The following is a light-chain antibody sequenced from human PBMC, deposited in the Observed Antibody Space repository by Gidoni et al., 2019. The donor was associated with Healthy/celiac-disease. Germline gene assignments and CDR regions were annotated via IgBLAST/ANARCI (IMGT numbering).Light chain of an antibody. CDR2: AAS. CDR1: QSISSY. Sequence: DIQLTPSPSSLSASVGDRGTITCRASQSISSYLNWYQQKPGKAPKLLIDAASSLQSGVPSRFSGSGSGADFTLTISILHPEDFATYYCQQSYSTPRTFGPGTKVDIK. CDR3: QQSYSTPRT. J-gene: IGKJ3*01. V-gene: IGKV1-39*01.